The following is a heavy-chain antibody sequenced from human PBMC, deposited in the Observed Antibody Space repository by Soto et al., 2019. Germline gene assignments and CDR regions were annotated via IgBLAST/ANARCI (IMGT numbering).Heavy chain of an antibody. D-gene: IGHD1-20*01. V-gene: IGHV3-30*18. CDR1: GFTFSIYG. CDR2: ISYDGSNK. CDR3: AKDLQAQFNWNDRPVYFDY. Sequence: GGSLRLSCAASGFTFSIYGMHWFRQAPGKGLEWVAVISYDGSNKYYADSVKGRFTISRDNSKNTLYLQMNSLRAEDTAVYYCAKDLQAQFNWNDRPVYFDYWGQGTLVTVSS. J-gene: IGHJ4*02.